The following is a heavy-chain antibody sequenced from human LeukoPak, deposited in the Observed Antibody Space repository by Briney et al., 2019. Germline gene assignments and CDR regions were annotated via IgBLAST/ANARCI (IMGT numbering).Heavy chain of an antibody. D-gene: IGHD2-8*02. J-gene: IGHJ4*02. Sequence: SETLSLTCAVYGGSFSGYYWSWIRQPPGKGLEWIGEINHSGSTNYNPSLKSRVTISVDTSKNQFSLKLSSVTAADTAVYYCATQVTTTGPIYWGQGTLVTVSS. CDR3: ATQVTTTGPIY. V-gene: IGHV4-34*01. CDR2: INHSGST. CDR1: GGSFSGYY.